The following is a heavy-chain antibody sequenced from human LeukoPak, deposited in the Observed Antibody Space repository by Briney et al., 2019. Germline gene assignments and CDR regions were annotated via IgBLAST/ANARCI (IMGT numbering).Heavy chain of an antibody. CDR1: GFTFSSYW. D-gene: IGHD3-3*01. J-gene: IGHJ3*02. CDR2: IKQDGSEK. Sequence: PGGSLRLSCAASGFTFSSYWMSWVCQAPGKGLEWVANIKQDGSEKYYVDSVKGRFTISRDNAKNSLYLQMNSLRAEDTAVYYCARLRSGYYRAFDIWGQGTMVTVSS. CDR3: ARLRSGYYRAFDI. V-gene: IGHV3-7*01.